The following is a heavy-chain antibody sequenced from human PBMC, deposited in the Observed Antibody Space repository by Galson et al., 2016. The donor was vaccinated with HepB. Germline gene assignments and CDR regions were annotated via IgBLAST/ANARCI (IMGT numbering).Heavy chain of an antibody. Sequence: SETLSLTCVVSHGSVTNSYWSWIRQPPGKSLEWIGHIHSSGTPNNNPSLKSRISMSVDTSKNELSLKLSSVTAADTAIYYFVRQEGGGFCTDGVCSINWFDPWGQGTLLTVSS. CDR1: HGSVTNSY. CDR2: IHSSGTP. D-gene: IGHD2-8*01. CDR3: VRQEGGGFCTDGVCSINWFDP. J-gene: IGHJ5*02. V-gene: IGHV4-59*08.